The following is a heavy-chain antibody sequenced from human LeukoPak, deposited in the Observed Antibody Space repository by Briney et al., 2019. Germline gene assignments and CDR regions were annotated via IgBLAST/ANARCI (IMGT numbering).Heavy chain of an antibody. CDR1: GYTFTGYY. Sequence: ASVKVSCKASGYTFTGYYMHWVRQAPGQGLEWMGWISAYNGNTNYAQKLQGRVTMTTDTSTSTAYMELRSLRSDDTAVYYCARDLGIVATEWDYFDYWGQGTLVTVSS. J-gene: IGHJ4*02. V-gene: IGHV1-18*04. CDR3: ARDLGIVATEWDYFDY. CDR2: ISAYNGNT. D-gene: IGHD5-12*01.